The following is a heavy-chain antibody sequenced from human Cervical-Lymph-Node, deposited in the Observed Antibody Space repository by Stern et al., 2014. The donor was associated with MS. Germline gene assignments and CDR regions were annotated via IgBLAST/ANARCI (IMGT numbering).Heavy chain of an antibody. CDR2: IIPIFGPA. V-gene: IGHV1-69*01. CDR3: ARLGSGYDSSYLDF. J-gene: IGHJ4*02. CDR1: GGTFSTER. Sequence: VQLEESGSVAKKPGSSVKVSCKVSGGTFSTERISWVRQAPGQGLEWMGSIIPIFGPADYARQFQDRVTIIADESTSEVHMELSSLRSEDTGVYYCARLGSGYDSSYLDFWGQGSLVTVSS. D-gene: IGHD5-12*01.